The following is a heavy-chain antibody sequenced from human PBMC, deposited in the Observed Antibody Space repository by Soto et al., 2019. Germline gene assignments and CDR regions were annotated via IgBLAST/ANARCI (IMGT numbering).Heavy chain of an antibody. Sequence: QMQLVQSGPEVKKPGTSVKVSCKASGFTFTSSAVQWVRQARGQRLEWIGWIVVGSGNTNYAQKFKERGTITRDMSTSTAYMELSSLRSEDTAVYYCAAAAVGREPLAFDIWGQGTMVTVSS. J-gene: IGHJ3*02. V-gene: IGHV1-58*01. CDR3: AAAAVGREPLAFDI. CDR1: GFTFTSSA. CDR2: IVVGSGNT.